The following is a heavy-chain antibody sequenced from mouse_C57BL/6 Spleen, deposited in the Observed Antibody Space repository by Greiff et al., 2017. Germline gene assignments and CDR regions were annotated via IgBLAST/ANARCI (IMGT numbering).Heavy chain of an antibody. CDR1: GSSITSGYY. CDR2: ISYDGSN. CDR3: AREEYDEDFDY. Sequence: ESGPGLVKPSQSLSLTCSVTGSSITSGYYWNWIRQFPGNTLEWMGYISYDGSNNYNPSLKNRISITRDTSKNQFFLKLNSVTTEDTATYYWAREEYDEDFDYWGQGTTLTVSS. D-gene: IGHD2-3*01. V-gene: IGHV3-6*01. J-gene: IGHJ2*01.